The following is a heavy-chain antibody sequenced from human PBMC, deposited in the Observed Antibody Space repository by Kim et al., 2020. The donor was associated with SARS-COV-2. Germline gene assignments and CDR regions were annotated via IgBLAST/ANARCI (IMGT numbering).Heavy chain of an antibody. CDR1: GFTFSNSG. CDR2: IGYGGST. J-gene: IGHJ4*02. Sequence: GGSLRLSCTASGFTFSNSGMSWVRQAPGKGKEWVSAIGYGGSTFYSDSVRGRFIISRDNSENTLFLQMNSLVAADTAIYYCAKERVGSGWGSYHEYRRQG. D-gene: IGHD6-25*01. V-gene: IGHV3-23*01. CDR3: AKERVGSGWGSYHEY.